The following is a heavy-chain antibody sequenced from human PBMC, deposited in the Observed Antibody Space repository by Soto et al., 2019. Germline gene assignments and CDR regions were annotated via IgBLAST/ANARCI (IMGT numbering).Heavy chain of an antibody. CDR2: ISPDGTST. Sequence: EVQLVESGGGLVQPGGSLRLSCAASGFTFGSYWMHWVRQAPGKGLVWVSRISPDGTSTSHADSVKGRFTISRDNTKNTLDLQIESLRVEDTAVYYGARDGGGLAHWGQGTLVTVSS. J-gene: IGHJ4*02. V-gene: IGHV3-74*01. D-gene: IGHD3-16*01. CDR1: GFTFGSYW. CDR3: ARDGGGLAH.